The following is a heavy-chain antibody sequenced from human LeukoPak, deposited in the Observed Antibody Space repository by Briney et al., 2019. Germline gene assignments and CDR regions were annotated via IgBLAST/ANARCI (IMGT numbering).Heavy chain of an antibody. V-gene: IGHV4-39*01. J-gene: IGHJ3*02. CDR2: IYYSGST. CDR3: ARGGDAFDI. Sequence: SETLSLTCTVSGGSISSSSYYWGWIRQPPGKGLEWIGSIYYSGSTYYNPSLKSRVTISVDTSKNQFSLQLNSVTPEDTAVYYCARGGDAFDIWGQGTMVTVSS. CDR1: GGSISSSSYY.